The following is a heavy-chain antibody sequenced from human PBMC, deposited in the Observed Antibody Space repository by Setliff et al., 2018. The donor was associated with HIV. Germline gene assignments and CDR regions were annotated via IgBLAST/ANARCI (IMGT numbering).Heavy chain of an antibody. CDR1: GDTFTSYD. J-gene: IGHJ4*02. D-gene: IGHD4-4*01. V-gene: IGHV1-8*02. CDR3: ATDDYNGDSFDN. Sequence: ASVKVSCKTSGDTFTSYDINWVRQAAGHGLEWMGWMTPYSGNTGYAHKFQGRVTLTRDTSISTAYMEVSNLRSDDTAVYYCATDDYNGDSFDNWGQGTLVTVSS. CDR2: MTPYSGNT.